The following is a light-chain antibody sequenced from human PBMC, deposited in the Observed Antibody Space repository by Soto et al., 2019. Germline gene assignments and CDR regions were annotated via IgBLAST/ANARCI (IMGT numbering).Light chain of an antibody. Sequence: QSALTQPASVYGSLGQSITISCTGTSSDVGSYNLVSWYQQHPGKAPKLMIYDVTKRPSGVSDRFSGSRSGNTASLTISGLQAEDESDYYCCSYAASSTYVFGSGTKLTVL. CDR2: DVT. V-gene: IGLV2-23*02. CDR1: SSDVGSYNL. J-gene: IGLJ1*01. CDR3: CSYAASSTYV.